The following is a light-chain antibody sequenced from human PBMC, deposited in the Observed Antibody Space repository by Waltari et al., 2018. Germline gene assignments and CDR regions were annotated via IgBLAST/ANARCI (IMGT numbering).Light chain of an antibody. CDR3: CSHAGSYPLV. J-gene: IGLJ1*01. CDR1: SRDVGGYAF. V-gene: IGLV2-11*01. Sequence: QSALTQPRSESGSPGQSVTISCTGTSRDVGGYAFVSWYQQHPGKAPKLMIYDVIKRPSGVPDRFSGSKSGNTASLTISGLQADDEADYYCCSHAGSYPLVFGTGTKVTVL. CDR2: DVI.